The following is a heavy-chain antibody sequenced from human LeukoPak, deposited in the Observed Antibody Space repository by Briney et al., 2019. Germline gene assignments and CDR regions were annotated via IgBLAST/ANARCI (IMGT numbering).Heavy chain of an antibody. CDR2: RSYDGSNK. D-gene: IGHD4-17*01. CDR1: GFTFSSYA. J-gene: IGHJ2*01. V-gene: IGHV3-30*04. Sequence: GRSLRLSCAASGFTFSSYAMHWVRQAPGKGLEWVTVRSYDGSNKYYVDCVKGRFTISRDNSKNTLYLQMNSLRAEDTAVYFCAKDLADGDHDWYFDLWGRGTLVTVSS. CDR3: AKDLADGDHDWYFDL.